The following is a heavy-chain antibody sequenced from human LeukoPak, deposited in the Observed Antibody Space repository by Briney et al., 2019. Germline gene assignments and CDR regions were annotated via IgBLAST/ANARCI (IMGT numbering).Heavy chain of an antibody. V-gene: IGHV4-61*02. CDR1: GGSISSGSYY. CDR3: ARGTHYDIPSLKRGVYAFDI. J-gene: IGHJ3*02. CDR2: IYTSGST. Sequence: SETLSLTCTVSGGSISSGSYYWSWIRQPAGKGLEWIGRIYTSGSTNYNPSLKSRVTISVDTSKNQFSLKLSSVTAADTAVYYCARGTHYDIPSLKRGVYAFDIWGQGTMVTVSS. D-gene: IGHD3-9*01.